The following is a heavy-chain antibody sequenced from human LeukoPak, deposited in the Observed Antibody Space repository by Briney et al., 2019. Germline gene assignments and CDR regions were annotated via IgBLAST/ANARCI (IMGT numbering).Heavy chain of an antibody. CDR2: IYYSGTT. Sequence: SETLSLTCTVSGGSLKNGDDYWSWIRQPPGKGLEWIGYIYYSGTTYYNPSLKSRVTMSVDTSKNQFSLNLNSVTAADTAVYYCARDPFSPRTYAFDIWGQGTMVTVSS. J-gene: IGHJ3*02. V-gene: IGHV4-30-4*08. CDR1: GGSLKNGDDY. CDR3: ARDPFSPRTYAFDI.